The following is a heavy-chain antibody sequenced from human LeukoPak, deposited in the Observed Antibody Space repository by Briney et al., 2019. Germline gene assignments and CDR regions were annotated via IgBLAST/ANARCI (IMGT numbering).Heavy chain of an antibody. CDR1: GFTFSSYA. CDR2: ISGSGGST. Sequence: GGSLRLSCAASGFTFSSYAMSWVRQAPGKGLEWVSAISGSGGSTYYADSVKGRFTISRDNSKNALYLQMNSLRAEDTAVYYCAKDRGSYGEKDYWGQGTLVTVSS. CDR3: AKDRGSYGEKDY. V-gene: IGHV3-23*01. J-gene: IGHJ4*02. D-gene: IGHD4-17*01.